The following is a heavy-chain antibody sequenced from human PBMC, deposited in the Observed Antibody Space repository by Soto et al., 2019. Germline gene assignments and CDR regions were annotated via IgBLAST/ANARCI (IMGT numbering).Heavy chain of an antibody. J-gene: IGHJ4*02. Sequence: GGSLRLSCAASGFSFSDFSMNWFRQAPGEGLEWISYIRGSTTIYYADSVKGRFTISRDNAKNSLYLQMNSLRAEDTAVYYCARDRDYSFDYWGQGTLVTVSS. V-gene: IGHV3-48*01. CDR2: IRGSTTI. CDR1: GFSFSDFS. CDR3: ARDRDYSFDY. D-gene: IGHD4-4*01.